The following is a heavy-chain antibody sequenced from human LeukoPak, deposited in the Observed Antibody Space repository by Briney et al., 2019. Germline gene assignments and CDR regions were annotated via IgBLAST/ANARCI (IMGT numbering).Heavy chain of an antibody. CDR1: GYTFTSYD. Sequence: ASVKVSCKASGYTFTSYDINWVRQATGQGLEWMGWMNPNSGNTGYAQKFQGRVTMTRNTSISTAYMELRSLRSDDTAVYYCARGVVVIMGIDYWGQGTLVTVSS. J-gene: IGHJ4*02. D-gene: IGHD3-22*01. CDR3: ARGVVVIMGIDY. CDR2: MNPNSGNT. V-gene: IGHV1-8*01.